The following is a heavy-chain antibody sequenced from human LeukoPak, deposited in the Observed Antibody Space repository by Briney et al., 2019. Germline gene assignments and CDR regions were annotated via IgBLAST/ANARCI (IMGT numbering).Heavy chain of an antibody. CDR1: GYTFTDYY. J-gene: IGHJ4*02. CDR3: AREVDYYDTSDYFPLGY. CDR2: INPNNGGT. V-gene: IGHV1-2*02. D-gene: IGHD3-22*01. Sequence: ASIKVSCKASGYTFTDYYIHWVRQAPGQGLEWMGWINPNNGGTNYAQKFQGRVTMARDTSISAAYMELSRLRSDDTAVYYCAREVDYYDTSDYFPLGYWGQGTLVTVSS.